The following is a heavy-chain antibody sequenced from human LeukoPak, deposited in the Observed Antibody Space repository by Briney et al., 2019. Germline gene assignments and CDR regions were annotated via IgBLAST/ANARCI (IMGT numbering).Heavy chain of an antibody. Sequence: SQTLSLTCTVSGGSISSGGYYWSWIRQPPGKGLEWFGNIYYSGSTHYNPSLKSRVTISVDTSKNQFSLILSSVTAADTAVYYCARSQGYCSGGGCYEFDYWGQGTLVTVSS. CDR3: ARSQGYCSGGGCYEFDY. CDR1: GGSISSGGYY. CDR2: IYYSGST. V-gene: IGHV4-30-2*03. J-gene: IGHJ4*02. D-gene: IGHD2-15*01.